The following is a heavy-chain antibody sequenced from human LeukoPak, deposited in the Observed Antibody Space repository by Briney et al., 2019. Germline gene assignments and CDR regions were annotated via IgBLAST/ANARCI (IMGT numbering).Heavy chain of an antibody. CDR3: ASHQHYYDSSGYYWYFDY. Sequence: ASVKVSCKASGYTFTSYGISWVRQAPGQGLEWMGWISAYNGNTNYAQKLQGRVTMTTDTSTSTAYMELRSLRSDDTAVYYCASHQHYYDSSGYYWYFDYWGQGTLVTVSS. CDR1: GYTFTSYG. D-gene: IGHD3-22*01. CDR2: ISAYNGNT. V-gene: IGHV1-18*01. J-gene: IGHJ4*02.